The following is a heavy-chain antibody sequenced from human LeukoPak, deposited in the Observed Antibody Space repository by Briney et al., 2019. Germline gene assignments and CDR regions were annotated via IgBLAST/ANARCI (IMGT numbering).Heavy chain of an antibody. CDR3: ARENYDILTAPNWFDP. CDR2: INWNGGST. D-gene: IGHD3-9*01. Sequence: GSLRLSCAASGFTFDDYGMSWVRQAPGKGLEWVSGINWNGGSTGYADSVKGRCTISRDNAKNSLYLQMNSLRAEDTALYYCARENYDILTAPNWFDPWGQGTLVTVSS. J-gene: IGHJ5*02. CDR1: GFTFDDYG. V-gene: IGHV3-20*04.